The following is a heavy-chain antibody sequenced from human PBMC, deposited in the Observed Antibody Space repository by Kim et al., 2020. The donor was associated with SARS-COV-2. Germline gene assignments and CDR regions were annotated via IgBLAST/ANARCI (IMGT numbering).Heavy chain of an antibody. J-gene: IGHJ4*02. D-gene: IGHD3-16*01. V-gene: IGHV3-30*02. CDR3: AKDHRGGTYYFDY. Sequence: NADTVKGRFTISRDNSKNTLYLQMNSLRAEDTAVYYCAKDHRGGTYYFDYWGQGTLVTVSS.